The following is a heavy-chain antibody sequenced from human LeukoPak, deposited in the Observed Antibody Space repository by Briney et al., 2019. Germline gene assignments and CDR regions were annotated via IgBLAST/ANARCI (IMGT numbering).Heavy chain of an antibody. Sequence: PSETLSLTCAVYGGSFSGYYWSWIRQPPGKGLEWIGEINHSGSTNYNPSLKSRVTISVDTSKNQFSLKLSSVTAADTAVYYCARQQWGIYYMDVWGKGTTVTISS. CDR2: INHSGST. J-gene: IGHJ6*03. D-gene: IGHD6-19*01. CDR1: GGSFSGYY. V-gene: IGHV4-34*01. CDR3: ARQQWGIYYMDV.